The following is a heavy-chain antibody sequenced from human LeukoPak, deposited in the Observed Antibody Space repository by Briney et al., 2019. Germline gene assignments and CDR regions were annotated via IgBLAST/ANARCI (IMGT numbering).Heavy chain of an antibody. J-gene: IGHJ6*03. D-gene: IGHD2-2*01. CDR2: IYHSGST. CDR1: GGSISSGGYY. CDR3: ASGVVVPAAFMDV. V-gene: IGHV4-30-2*02. Sequence: PSQTLSLTCTVSGGSISSGGYYWSWIRQPPGKGLEWIGYIYHSGSTYYNPSLKSRVTISVDTSKNQFSLKLSSVTAADTAMYYCASGVVVPAAFMDVWGKGTTVTVSS.